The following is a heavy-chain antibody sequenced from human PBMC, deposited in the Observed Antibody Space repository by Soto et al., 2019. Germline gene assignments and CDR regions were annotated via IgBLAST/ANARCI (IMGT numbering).Heavy chain of an antibody. Sequence: SETLSLTCTVSGGSIISGCYYLSCLRQHTWKGLEWIGYIYYSGSSSYTPSLKSRVTISVDTSKNQFSLKLSSVTAADTAVYYCERGRYVLGSYYYYGMDVWGQGTTVTVSS. CDR1: GGSIISGCYY. CDR3: ERGRYVLGSYYYYGMDV. J-gene: IGHJ6*02. V-gene: IGHV4-31*03. CDR2: IYYSGSS. D-gene: IGHD1-20*01.